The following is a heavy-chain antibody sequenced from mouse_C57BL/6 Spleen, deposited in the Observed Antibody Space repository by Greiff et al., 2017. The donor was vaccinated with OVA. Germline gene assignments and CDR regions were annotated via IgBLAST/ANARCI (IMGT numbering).Heavy chain of an antibody. V-gene: IGHV3-6*01. Sequence: VQLQQSGPGLVKPSQSLSLTCSVTGYSITSGYYWNWIRQFPGNKLEWMGYISYDGSNNYNPSLKNRISITRDTSKNQFFLKLNSVTTEDTATYYCARGDYDGYPGWYFDVWGTGTTVTVSS. J-gene: IGHJ1*03. CDR2: ISYDGSN. CDR1: GYSITSGYY. CDR3: ARGDYDGYPGWYFDV. D-gene: IGHD2-3*01.